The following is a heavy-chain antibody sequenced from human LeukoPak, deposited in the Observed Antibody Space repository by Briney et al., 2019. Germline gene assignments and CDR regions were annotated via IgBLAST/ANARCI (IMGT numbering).Heavy chain of an antibody. D-gene: IGHD2-2*01. Sequence: GGSLRLSCAASGFTFSSYWMHWVRQAPGKGLVWVSRINSDGGSTSYADSVKGRFTISRDNAKNTLYLQMNSLRAEDTAVYYCARDCSSTSCPFRYWGQGNLVTVSS. CDR2: INSDGGST. CDR3: ARDCSSTSCPFRY. J-gene: IGHJ4*02. V-gene: IGHV3-74*01. CDR1: GFTFSSYW.